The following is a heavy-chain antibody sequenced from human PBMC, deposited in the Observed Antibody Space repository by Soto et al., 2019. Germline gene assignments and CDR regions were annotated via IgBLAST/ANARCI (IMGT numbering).Heavy chain of an antibody. CDR1: GFSLSTSGVA. D-gene: IGHD2-2*01. CDR3: THKSADCIGTDSYHWFDP. CDR2: IYWDDDE. V-gene: IGHV2-5*02. Sequence: QITLKESGPTLVKPTQTLTLTCTFSGFSLSTSGVAVGWIRQPPGKALEWLALIYWDDDERYSPSLKTRLTTNKDTSKNQVFLTMTNMAPVDTATCYCTHKSADCIGTDSYHWFDPWRQGTRVTVSS. J-gene: IGHJ5*02.